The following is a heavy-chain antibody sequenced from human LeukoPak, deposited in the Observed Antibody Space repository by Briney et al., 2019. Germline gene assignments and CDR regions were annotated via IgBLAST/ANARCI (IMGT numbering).Heavy chain of an antibody. Sequence: PGGSLRLSCAASGFTFSSYGMHWVRQAPGKGLEWVAFIRSDGSIKYYADSVKGRFTISRDNSKNTLYLEINSLRADDTAIYYCAKTASSSWGFFDYWGQGTLVTVSS. J-gene: IGHJ4*02. V-gene: IGHV3-30*02. CDR1: GFTFSSYG. CDR2: IRSDGSIK. D-gene: IGHD6-13*01. CDR3: AKTASSSWGFFDY.